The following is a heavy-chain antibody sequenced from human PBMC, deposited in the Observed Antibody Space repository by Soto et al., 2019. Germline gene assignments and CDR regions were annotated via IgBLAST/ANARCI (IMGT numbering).Heavy chain of an antibody. CDR3: ARAFNWNDAYFDY. D-gene: IGHD1-1*01. CDR2: IYSGGST. Sequence: PSETLSLTCTVSGGSISSSSYYWGWIRQPPGKGLEWVSIIYSGGSTYYADSVTGRFTISRDNSKNTLYLQMDSLRAEDTAVYYCARAFNWNDAYFDYWGQGTLVTVSS. J-gene: IGHJ4*02. CDR1: GGSISSSSYY. V-gene: IGHV3-53*03.